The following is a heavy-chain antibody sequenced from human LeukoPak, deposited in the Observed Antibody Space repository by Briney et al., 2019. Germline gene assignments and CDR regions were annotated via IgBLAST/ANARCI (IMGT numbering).Heavy chain of an antibody. V-gene: IGHV3-7*01. CDR1: GLTFNRDW. Sequence: GGSLRLSCTASGLTFNRDWTAWVRQAPGKGLEWVANIKEDGSEKNHVDSVKGRFTISRDNDENSVYLQMNDLRAEDTGVYYCVTKEPSTSGWSYWGQGTLVTVSS. CDR3: VTKEPSTSGWSY. CDR2: IKEDGSEK. J-gene: IGHJ4*02. D-gene: IGHD6-19*01.